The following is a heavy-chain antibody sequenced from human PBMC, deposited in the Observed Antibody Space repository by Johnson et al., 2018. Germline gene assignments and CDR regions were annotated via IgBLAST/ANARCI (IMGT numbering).Heavy chain of an antibody. CDR1: GCTFSSYA. J-gene: IGHJ6*03. V-gene: IGHV1-69*12. D-gene: IGHD6-13*01. CDR2: IIPIFGTA. CDR3: AKDGLAAGAYYDDYDYRDV. Sequence: QVQLVQSGAEVKKPGSSVKVSCKASGCTFSSYAISWVRQAPGQGLEWMGGIIPIFGTANYAQKFQGRVTITADESKCTAYMERSSLRAEDTARYYWAKDGLAAGAYYDDYDYRDVWGKGATVTVAS.